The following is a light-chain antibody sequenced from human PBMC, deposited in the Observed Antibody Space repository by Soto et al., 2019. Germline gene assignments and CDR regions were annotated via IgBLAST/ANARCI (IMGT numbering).Light chain of an antibody. J-gene: IGKJ1*01. CDR1: QSVTSY. V-gene: IGKV3-20*01. Sequence: IALTQSQDTLSLFPGERAALSWMASQSVTSYLAWYQQKPGQAPRLLIYDASNRATGIPDRFSGSGSGTDFTLTISRLEPEDFAVYYCQQYGYAPWTFGQGTKVDIK. CDR2: DAS. CDR3: QQYGYAPWT.